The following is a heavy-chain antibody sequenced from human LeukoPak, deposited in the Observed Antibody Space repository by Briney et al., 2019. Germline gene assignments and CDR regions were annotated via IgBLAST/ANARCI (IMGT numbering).Heavy chain of an antibody. CDR2: NYYSGST. D-gene: IGHD3-22*01. CDR3: ARAYDDAFDI. J-gene: IGHJ3*02. CDR1: GGSISSSSYY. Sequence: SETLSLTCTVSGGSISSSSYYWGWIRQPPGKGLEWIGSNYYSGSTYYNPSLKSRVTISVDTSKNQFSLKLSSVTAADTAVYYCARAYDDAFDIWGQGTMVTVSS. V-gene: IGHV4-39*07.